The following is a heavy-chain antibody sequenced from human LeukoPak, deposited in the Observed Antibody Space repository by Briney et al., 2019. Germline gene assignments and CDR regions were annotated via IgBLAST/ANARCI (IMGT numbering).Heavy chain of an antibody. Sequence: GGSLRLSCAVSGFTFSTSPMGWVRQAPGKGLEWVSSIHAGGSDPFCADSVQGRCTISRDNAKNSLYLQMNSLRAEDTAVYYCARDPRWFGEFDYWGQGTLVTVSS. D-gene: IGHD3-10*01. J-gene: IGHJ4*02. V-gene: IGHV3-23*01. CDR1: GFTFSTSP. CDR2: IHAGGSDP. CDR3: ARDPRWFGEFDY.